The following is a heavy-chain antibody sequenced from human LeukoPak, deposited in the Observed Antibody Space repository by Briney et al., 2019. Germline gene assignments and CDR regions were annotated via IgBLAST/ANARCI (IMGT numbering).Heavy chain of an antibody. Sequence: GRSLTLSCAASRFTFDDYAMHWVRQAPGKGLEWVSGISWNSDSIAYADSVRGRFTVSRDNVKNSLYLQMNSLRPDDTALYYCAQRRSGTGKDYGMDVWGQGTTVTVSS. CDR2: ISWNSDSI. J-gene: IGHJ6*02. V-gene: IGHV3-9*01. CDR1: RFTFDDYA. D-gene: IGHD3-10*01. CDR3: AQRRSGTGKDYGMDV.